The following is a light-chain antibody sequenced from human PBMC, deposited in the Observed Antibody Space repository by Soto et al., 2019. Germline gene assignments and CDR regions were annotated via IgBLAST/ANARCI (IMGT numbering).Light chain of an antibody. CDR2: KAS. J-gene: IGKJ1*01. CDR1: QTISSW. CDR3: KHYNSYSEA. Sequence: DIQMTQSPSTLSGSVGDRVTITCRASQTISSWLAWYQQKPGKAPKLLIYKASTLKSGVQSRFSGSGSETEFTLTISSLQPDDFATYYCKHYNSYSEAFGQGTKVDIK. V-gene: IGKV1-5*03.